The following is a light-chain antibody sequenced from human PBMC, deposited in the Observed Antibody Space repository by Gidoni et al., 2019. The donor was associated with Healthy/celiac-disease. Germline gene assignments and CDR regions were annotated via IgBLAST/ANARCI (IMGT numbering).Light chain of an antibody. CDR1: QRISSR. V-gene: IGKV1-5*01. CDR2: DAS. Sequence: DIQMTQSPSTMSASVGDRVTIPSRASQRISSRLAWYQQKPGKAPTLPIYDASSLARGAPSSFSGSGSGTEFTLTISSLQPDDFATYYCQQYNSYPLTFGGGTKVEIK. J-gene: IGKJ4*01. CDR3: QQYNSYPLT.